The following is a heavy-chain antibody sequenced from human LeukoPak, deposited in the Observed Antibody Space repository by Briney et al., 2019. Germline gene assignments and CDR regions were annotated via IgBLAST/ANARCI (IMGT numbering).Heavy chain of an antibody. Sequence: SETLSLTCAVYGGSFSGYYWSWIRQPPGKGLEWIGEINHSGSTNYSPSLKSRVTISVDTSKNQFSPKLSSVTAADTAVYYCARGRRYYYGSGSYYWFDPWGQGTLVTVSS. J-gene: IGHJ5*02. V-gene: IGHV4-34*01. CDR2: INHSGST. CDR1: GGSFSGYY. D-gene: IGHD3-10*01. CDR3: ARGRRYYYGSGSYYWFDP.